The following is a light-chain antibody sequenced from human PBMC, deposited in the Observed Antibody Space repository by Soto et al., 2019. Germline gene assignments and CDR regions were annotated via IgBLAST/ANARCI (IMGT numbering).Light chain of an antibody. Sequence: DIQMTQSPSSLSASVGDRVTITCRASQSISSYLHWYQHKPGKAPKLLIYAASSLHGVVQSRFSGSGSGTDFTLTISSPQPEDLPPSYCQHRYCSPRTSGKGAEVEIK. J-gene: IGKJ1*01. CDR1: QSISSY. CDR3: QHRYCSPRT. CDR2: AAS. V-gene: IGKV1-39*01.